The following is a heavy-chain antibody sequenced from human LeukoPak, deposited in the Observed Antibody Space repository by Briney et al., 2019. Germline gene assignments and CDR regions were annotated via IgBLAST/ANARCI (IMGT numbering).Heavy chain of an antibody. Sequence: TSETLSLTCGVYGGSFNSYYWSWIRQPPGKGLEWIGDINHGGITSYNPSLKSRVIISVETSKKEFSLKVNSVTAADTAVYYCASISIIHPLGGYYYMDVWGKGTTVTIS. V-gene: IGHV4-34*01. CDR2: INHGGIT. D-gene: IGHD2/OR15-2a*01. CDR3: ASISIIHPLGGYYYMDV. J-gene: IGHJ6*03. CDR1: GGSFNSYY.